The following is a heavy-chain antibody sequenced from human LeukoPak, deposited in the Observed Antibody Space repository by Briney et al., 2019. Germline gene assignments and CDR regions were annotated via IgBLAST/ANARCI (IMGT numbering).Heavy chain of an antibody. CDR1: GGSFSGYY. CDR3: ARGGLVPNYYYYYYMDV. D-gene: IGHD2-2*01. Sequence: KTSETLSLTCAVYGGSFSGYYWSWIRQPPGKGLEWIGEINHSGSTNYNPSLKSRVTISVDTSKNQFSLKLSSVTAADTAVYYCARGGLVPNYYYYYYMDVWGKGTTVTVSS. V-gene: IGHV4-34*01. J-gene: IGHJ6*03. CDR2: INHSGST.